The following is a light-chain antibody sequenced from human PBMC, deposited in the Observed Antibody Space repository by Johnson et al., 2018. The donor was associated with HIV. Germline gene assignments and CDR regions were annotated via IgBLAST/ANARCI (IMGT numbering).Light chain of an antibody. CDR3: GAWDSSLGAHYV. J-gene: IGLJ1*01. CDR2: DNN. CDR1: SSNIGNNY. V-gene: IGLV1-51*01. Sequence: QSVLSQPPSVSAAPGQKVTISCSGGSSNIGNNYVSWYQQLPGTGPKLLIYDNNKRPSGIPDQFSASMSGTSATLDITGLQTGDEGDYYCGAWDSSLGAHYVFGTVTRVTVL.